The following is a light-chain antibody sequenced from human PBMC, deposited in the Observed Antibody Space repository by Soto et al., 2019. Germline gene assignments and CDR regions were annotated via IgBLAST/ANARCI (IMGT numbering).Light chain of an antibody. CDR2: QVS. V-gene: IGLV2-14*01. J-gene: IGLJ3*02. CDR3: SSYKSRIVRV. CDR1: SSDVGGYDF. Sequence: QSALTQPASVSGSPGQSITISCTGTSSDVGGYDFVSWYQHHPGKAPRLIIYQVSNRPSGVSNRFSGSKSGNTASLTISGLQPEDEADYYCSSYKSRIVRVFGGGTKLTVL.